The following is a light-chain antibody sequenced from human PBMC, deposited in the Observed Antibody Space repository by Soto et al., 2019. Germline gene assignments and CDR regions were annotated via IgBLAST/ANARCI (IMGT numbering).Light chain of an antibody. Sequence: EIVMTQSPATVSVSPGERATLSCRASQSVSSKLAWYQQKPGQAPRLLIYGASTRATGIPARFSGSGSGTEFTLTISSLQSEDFAVYYCQQYNNWPPVTFGGGTKVEIK. CDR2: GAS. CDR1: QSVSSK. V-gene: IGKV3-15*01. CDR3: QQYNNWPPVT. J-gene: IGKJ4*01.